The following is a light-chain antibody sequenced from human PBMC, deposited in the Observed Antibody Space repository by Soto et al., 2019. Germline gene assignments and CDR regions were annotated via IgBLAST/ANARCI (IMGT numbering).Light chain of an antibody. CDR2: DAS. CDR3: HQYNNWPLT. V-gene: IGKV3-15*01. J-gene: IGKJ5*01. Sequence: EIVMTQSPATLSVSPGERATLSCRASQSVSTNLAWYQQKPGQAPRLLIYDASTRATGLPARFSGSGSGTEFTLPISSLQSEDFGVYYFHQYNNWPLTFGQGTRLQ. CDR1: QSVSTN.